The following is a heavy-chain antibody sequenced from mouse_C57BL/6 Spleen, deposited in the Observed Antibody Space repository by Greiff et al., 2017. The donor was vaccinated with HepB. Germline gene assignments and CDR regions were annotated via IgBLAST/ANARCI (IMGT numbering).Heavy chain of an antibody. CDR2: IDPSDSYT. J-gene: IGHJ2*01. D-gene: IGHD2-3*01. CDR1: GYTFTSYW. CDR3: ARSVDGYPYYFDY. Sequence: QVHVKQPGAELVRPGTSVKLSCKASGYTFTSYWMHWVKQRPGQGLEWIGVIDPSDSYTNYNQKFKSKATLTVDTSSSTAYMQLSSLTSEDSAVYYCARSVDGYPYYFDYWGQGTTLTVSS. V-gene: IGHV1-59*01.